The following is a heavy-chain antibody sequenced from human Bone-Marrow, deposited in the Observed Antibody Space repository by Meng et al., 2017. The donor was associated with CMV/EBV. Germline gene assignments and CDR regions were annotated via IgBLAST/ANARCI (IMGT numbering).Heavy chain of an antibody. CDR2: IKQDGSEK. CDR3: ARAHCSSTSCYRWGFDY. J-gene: IGHJ4*02. D-gene: IGHD2-2*02. V-gene: IGHV3-7*04. CDR1: GFTFSYYW. Sequence: GESLKISCAASGFTFSYYWMSWVRQAPGKGLEWVANIKQDGSEKYYVDSVKGRFTISRDNAKNSLYLRINSLRAEDTAVYYCARAHCSSTSCYRWGFDYWGQGTLVTVSS.